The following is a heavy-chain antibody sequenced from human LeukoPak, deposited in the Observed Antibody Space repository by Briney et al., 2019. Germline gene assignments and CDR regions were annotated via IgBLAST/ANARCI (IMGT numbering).Heavy chain of an antibody. J-gene: IGHJ2*01. V-gene: IGHV4-59*05. D-gene: IGHD6-19*01. CDR3: ARPGSSGWYNSWYFDL. CDR1: GFSISNYY. CDR2: IYYSGST. Sequence: SETLSLTCSVSGFSISNYYWSWVRQSPGKGLEWIGSIYYSGSTYYNPSLKSRVTISVDTSKNQFSLKLSSVTAADTAVYYCARPGSSGWYNSWYFDLRGRGTLVTVSS.